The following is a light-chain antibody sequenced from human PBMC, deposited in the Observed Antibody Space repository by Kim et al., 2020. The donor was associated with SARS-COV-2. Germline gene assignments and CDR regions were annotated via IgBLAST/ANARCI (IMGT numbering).Light chain of an antibody. Sequence: IQLTQSPSSLSASVGDRVTITCRASQDISSYLAWYQQKPGKAPKLLIYAASTLQSGVPSRFSGSGSGTDFTLAISSQQPEDFATYYWQQVNSYPITFGQGTRLEIK. V-gene: IGKV1-9*01. CDR2: AAS. CDR3: QQVNSYPIT. J-gene: IGKJ5*01. CDR1: QDISSY.